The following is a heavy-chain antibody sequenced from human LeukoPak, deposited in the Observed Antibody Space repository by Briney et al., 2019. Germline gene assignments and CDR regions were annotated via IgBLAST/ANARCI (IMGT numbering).Heavy chain of an antibody. CDR3: ARHMRGAYCSSTSCYAPFDY. CDR1: GYSFTTYW. D-gene: IGHD2-2*01. Sequence: GESLKISCKGSGYSFTTYWIGWVRQMPGKGLEWMGIIYPDDSDTTYSPSFQGQVTISADKSISTAYLQWSSLKASDTAMYYCARHMRGAYCSSTSCYAPFDYWGQGTLVTVSS. J-gene: IGHJ4*02. V-gene: IGHV5-51*01. CDR2: IYPDDSDT.